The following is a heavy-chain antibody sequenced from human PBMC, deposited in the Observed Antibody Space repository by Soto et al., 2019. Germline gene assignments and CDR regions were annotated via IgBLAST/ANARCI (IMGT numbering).Heavy chain of an antibody. Sequence: ASVKVSCKASGYTFTSYDINWVRQATGQGLEWMGWMNPNSGNTGYAQKFQGRVTMTRNTSISTAYMELSSLRSEDTAVYYCARVGYSGSWYFGVDYYYGMDVWGQGTTVTVSS. CDR3: ARVGYSGSWYFGVDYYYGMDV. J-gene: IGHJ6*02. CDR1: GYTFTSYD. V-gene: IGHV1-8*01. CDR2: MNPNSGNT. D-gene: IGHD6-13*01.